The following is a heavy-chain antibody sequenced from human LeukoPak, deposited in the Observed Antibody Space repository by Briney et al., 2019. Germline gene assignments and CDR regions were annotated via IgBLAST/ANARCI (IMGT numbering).Heavy chain of an antibody. J-gene: IGHJ4*02. V-gene: IGHV4-34*01. D-gene: IGHD6-19*01. Sequence: PSETLSLTCAVYGGSFSGYYWSWIRQPPGKGLEWIGEINHSGSTNYNPSLKSRVTISVDTSKNQFSLKLSSVTAADTAVYYCARTQKVSIAVAGSSDYWGQGTLVTVSS. CDR1: GGSFSGYY. CDR3: ARTQKVSIAVAGSSDY. CDR2: INHSGST.